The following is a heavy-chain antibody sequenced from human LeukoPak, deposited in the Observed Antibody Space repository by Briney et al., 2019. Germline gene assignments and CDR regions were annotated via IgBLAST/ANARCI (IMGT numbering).Heavy chain of an antibody. CDR1: GGSISRYY. V-gene: IGHV4-59*01. Sequence: SETLSLTCIVSGGSISRYYWSWLRQPPGKGLEWIGYIHYSGSTNYNPSLKSRVTISLDTSKSQFSLKLSSVTAADTAVYYCARADGTNYYYYGMDVWGQGTTVTVSS. J-gene: IGHJ6*02. D-gene: IGHD2-2*01. CDR3: ARADGTNYYYYGMDV. CDR2: IHYSGST.